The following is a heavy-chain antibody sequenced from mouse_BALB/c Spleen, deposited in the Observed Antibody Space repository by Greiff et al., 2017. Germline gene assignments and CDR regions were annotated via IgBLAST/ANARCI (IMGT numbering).Heavy chain of an antibody. CDR1: GFTFSSYT. V-gene: IGHV5-6-4*01. Sequence: EVKLMESGGGLVKPGGSLKLSCAASGFTFSSYTMSWVRQTPEKRLEWVATISSGGSSIYYPDTVKGRFTISRDNAKNTLYLQMSSLKSEDTAMYYCTRGDFITTEVDWYFDVWGAGTTVTVSS. CDR2: ISSGGSSI. D-gene: IGHD1-1*01. CDR3: TRGDFITTEVDWYFDV. J-gene: IGHJ1*01.